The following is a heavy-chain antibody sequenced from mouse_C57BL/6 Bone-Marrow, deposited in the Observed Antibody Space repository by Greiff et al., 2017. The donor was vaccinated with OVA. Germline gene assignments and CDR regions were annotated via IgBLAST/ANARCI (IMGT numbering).Heavy chain of an antibody. Sequence: EVKLEESGGDLVKPGGSLKLSCAASGFTFSSYGMSWVRQTPDKRLEWVATISSGGSYTYYPDSVKGRFTISRDNAKNTLYLQMSSLKSEDTAMYYCARLYYGIYYAMDYWGQGTSVTVSS. J-gene: IGHJ4*01. V-gene: IGHV5-6*02. D-gene: IGHD1-2*01. CDR2: ISSGGSYT. CDR1: GFTFSSYG. CDR3: ARLYYGIYYAMDY.